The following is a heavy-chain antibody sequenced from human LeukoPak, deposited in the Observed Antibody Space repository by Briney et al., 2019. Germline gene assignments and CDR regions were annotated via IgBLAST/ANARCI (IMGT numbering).Heavy chain of an antibody. D-gene: IGHD6-19*01. J-gene: IGHJ4*02. V-gene: IGHV4-59*01. CDR1: GGSISSYY. CDR2: IYYSGST. CDR3: ARLRFSGPIIDY. Sequence: PSETLSLTCTVSGGSISSYYWSWIRQPSGKGLEWIGYIYYSGSTNYNPSLKSRVTISVDTSKNQFSLKLSSVTAADTAVYYCARLRFSGPIIDYWGQGTLVTVSS.